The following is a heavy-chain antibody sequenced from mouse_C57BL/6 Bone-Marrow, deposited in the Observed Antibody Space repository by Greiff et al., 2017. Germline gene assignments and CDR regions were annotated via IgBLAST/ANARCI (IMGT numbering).Heavy chain of an antibody. CDR3: ARRSYGNYGFYAMDY. V-gene: IGHV8-12*01. Sequence: QVQLKESGPGILQSSQTLSLTCSFSGFSLSTSGMGVSWIRQPSGKGLEWLAHIYWDDDKRYNPSLKSRLTISKDTSRNQVFLKITSVDTADTATYYCARRSYGNYGFYAMDYWGQGTSVTVSS. J-gene: IGHJ4*01. CDR2: IYWDDDK. CDR1: GFSLSTSGMG. D-gene: IGHD2-1*01.